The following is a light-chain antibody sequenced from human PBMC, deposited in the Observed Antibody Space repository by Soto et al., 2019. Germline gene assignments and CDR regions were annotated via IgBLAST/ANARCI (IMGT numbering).Light chain of an antibody. J-gene: IGLJ3*02. CDR1: SSDVGGYNY. V-gene: IGLV2-8*01. Sequence: QSALTQPPSASGSPGQSVTISCTGTSSDVGGYNYVSWYQQHPGKAPKLMIYEVSKRPSGVPDRFSGSKSGNTASLTVSGDQDEDGAAYSYSRNWVFGGGTKLTVL. CDR3: SRNWV. CDR2: EVS.